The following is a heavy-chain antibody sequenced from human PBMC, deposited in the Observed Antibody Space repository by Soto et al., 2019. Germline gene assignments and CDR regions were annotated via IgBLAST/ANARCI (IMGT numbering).Heavy chain of an antibody. CDR2: ISYDGRNK. Sequence: PGGSLRLSCAASGFTFSSYAMHWVRQAPGKGLEWVAVISYDGRNKYYADSVKGRFTISRDNSKNTLYLQMNSLRAEDTAVYYCARDKGWLQVGHDAFDIWGQGTMVTVSS. V-gene: IGHV3-30*04. CDR3: ARDKGWLQVGHDAFDI. D-gene: IGHD5-12*01. CDR1: GFTFSSYA. J-gene: IGHJ3*02.